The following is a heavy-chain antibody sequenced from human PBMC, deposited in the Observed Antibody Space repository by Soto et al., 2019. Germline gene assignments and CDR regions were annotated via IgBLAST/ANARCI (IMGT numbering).Heavy chain of an antibody. V-gene: IGHV1-3*01. CDR1: GYTLTSYA. D-gene: IGHD4-4*01. J-gene: IGHJ5*02. Sequence: GASVKVSCKASGYTLTSYAMHWVRQAPGQRLEWMGWINAGNGNTKYSQKFQGRVTITRDTSASTAYMELSSLRSEDTAVYYCARDMTTVTTYWFDPWGQGTLVTVSS. CDR3: ARDMTTVTTYWFDP. CDR2: INAGNGNT.